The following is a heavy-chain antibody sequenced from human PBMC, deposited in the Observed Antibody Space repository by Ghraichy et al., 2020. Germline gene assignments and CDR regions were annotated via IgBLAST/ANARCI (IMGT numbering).Heavy chain of an antibody. Sequence: GGSLRLSCAASGFTFSSYGMHWVRQAPGKGLEWVAVISYDGSNKYYADSVKGRFTISRDNSKNTLYLQMNSLRAEDTAVYYCAKDPRAMVRGFPNFPTEDYWGQGTLVTVSS. CDR1: GFTFSSYG. J-gene: IGHJ4*02. CDR2: ISYDGSNK. CDR3: AKDPRAMVRGFPNFPTEDY. V-gene: IGHV3-30*18. D-gene: IGHD3-10*01.